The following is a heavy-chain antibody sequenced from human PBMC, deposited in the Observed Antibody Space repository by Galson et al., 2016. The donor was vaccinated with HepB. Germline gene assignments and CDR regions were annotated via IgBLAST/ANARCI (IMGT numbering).Heavy chain of an antibody. CDR3: SIEYYDFWSGNN. CDR1: GFTLSSYW. V-gene: IGHV3-7*03. CDR2: IERDGSEK. J-gene: IGHJ4*02. Sequence: SLRLSCATSGFTLSSYWMSWVRQAPGKGLEWVANIERDGSEKNYVDSVKGRFTISRDNAKNSLYLQMNSLRVEDTAVYYCSIEYYDFWSGNNWGRGTLVTVSS. D-gene: IGHD3-3*01.